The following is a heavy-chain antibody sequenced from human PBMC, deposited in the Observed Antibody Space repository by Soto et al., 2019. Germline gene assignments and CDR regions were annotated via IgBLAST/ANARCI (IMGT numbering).Heavy chain of an antibody. CDR1: GYTFTSYY. V-gene: IGHV1-8*01. J-gene: IGHJ5*02. CDR2: MNPNSGNT. CDR3: ARGDYVWGSYRPFWFDP. D-gene: IGHD3-16*02. Sequence: VASVKVSCKASGYTFTSYYINWVRQATGQGLEWMGWMNPNSGNTGYAQKFQGRVTMTRNTSISTAYMELSSLRSEDTAVYYCARGDYVWGSYRPFWFDPWGQGTLVTVSS.